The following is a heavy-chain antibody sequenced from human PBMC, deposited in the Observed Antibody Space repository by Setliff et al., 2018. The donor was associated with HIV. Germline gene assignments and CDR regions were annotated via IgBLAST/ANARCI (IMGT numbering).Heavy chain of an antibody. J-gene: IGHJ4*02. CDR3: ARDSGNYAFDY. CDR2: IYWDDDK. CDR1: GFSLTTSAVG. D-gene: IGHD1-26*01. Sequence: SGPTLVNPTQTLTLTCAFSGFSLTTSAVGVGWIRQPPGKALEWLALIYWDDDKRYRSSLKTRLTISKDTFKKQVILTVANVDPADTATYYCARDSGNYAFDYWGLGTLVTVS. V-gene: IGHV2-5*02.